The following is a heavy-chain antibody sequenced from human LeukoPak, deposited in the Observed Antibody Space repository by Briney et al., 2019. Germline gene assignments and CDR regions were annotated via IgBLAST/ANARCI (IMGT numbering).Heavy chain of an antibody. Sequence: GGSLRLSCAASGLTFSNYAMSWVRQAPGKALEWVSAITSGSDRTNYGRSVKGRFTISRDNSKNTLYLQMNSLRADDTAVYYCAKDQARYNFWSDSWGQGTLVTVSS. CDR2: ITSGSDRT. V-gene: IGHV3-23*01. CDR3: AKDQARYNFWSDS. J-gene: IGHJ4*02. CDR1: GLTFSNYA. D-gene: IGHD3-3*01.